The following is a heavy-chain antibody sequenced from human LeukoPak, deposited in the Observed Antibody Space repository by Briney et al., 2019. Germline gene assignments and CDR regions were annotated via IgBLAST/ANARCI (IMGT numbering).Heavy chain of an antibody. D-gene: IGHD3-3*01. CDR2: ISAYNGNT. CDR3: ATGPYYDFWSGYEKTFDY. J-gene: IGHJ4*02. CDR1: GYTFTSYG. V-gene: IGHV1-18*01. Sequence: GASVKVSCKASGYTFTSYGISWVRQAPGQGLEWMGWISAYNGNTNYAQKLQGRVTMTTDTSTSTAYMELKSPSSDDTAVSYCATGPYYDFWSGYEKTFDYWGQGTLVTVSS.